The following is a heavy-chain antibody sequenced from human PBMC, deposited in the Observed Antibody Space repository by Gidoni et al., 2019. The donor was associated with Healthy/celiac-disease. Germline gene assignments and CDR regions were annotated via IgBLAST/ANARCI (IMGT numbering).Heavy chain of an antibody. CDR2: ILYYGSNI. V-gene: IGHV3-33*01. CDR3: ATDPSIVVAIHFDY. D-gene: IGHD1-26*01. CDR1: GFTFSSYG. Sequence: VQLVESGGGVVQPGRSMRLSCGASGFTFSSYGMRWVRQAPIKGLEWLAVILYYGSNIYYADSVHGLFTISIYNSNNTLYLQMNSLRAAYTAVYYCATDPSIVVAIHFDYWGHGTLVTVSS. J-gene: IGHJ4*01.